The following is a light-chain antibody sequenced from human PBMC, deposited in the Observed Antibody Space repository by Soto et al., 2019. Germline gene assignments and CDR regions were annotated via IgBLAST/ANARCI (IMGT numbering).Light chain of an antibody. V-gene: IGLV2-14*03. CDR1: SSDIGAYNY. CDR2: DVV. J-gene: IGLJ1*01. CDR3: SSYTTRNTEV. Sequence: QSALTQPASVSGSPGQSITISGAGTSSDIGAYNYVSWYQHLPGKAPKLIIYDVVTRPSGISTRFSASKSGNTASLTISGLQAEDKADYYCSSYTTRNTEVFGTGTRSPS.